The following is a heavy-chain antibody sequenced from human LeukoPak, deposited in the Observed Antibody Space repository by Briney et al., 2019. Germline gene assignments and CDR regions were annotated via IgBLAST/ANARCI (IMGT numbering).Heavy chain of an antibody. Sequence: GGSLRLSCAASGFTLTNYWMHWVRQDPGKGLEWVASIKDDGSDKYYLDSVRGRFTISRDNAEDSLYLQLDDLRAEDTAVFYCARHLLRGQNFDYWGRGTLVTVSS. J-gene: IGHJ4*02. CDR1: GFTLTNYW. V-gene: IGHV3-7*01. CDR3: ARHLLRGQNFDY. CDR2: IKDDGSDK.